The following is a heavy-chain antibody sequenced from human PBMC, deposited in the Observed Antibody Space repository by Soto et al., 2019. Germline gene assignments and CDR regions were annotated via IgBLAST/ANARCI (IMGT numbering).Heavy chain of an antibody. Sequence: QLGGSLRLSCAASGFTFSSYAMSWVRQAPGKGLEWVSAISGSGGSTYYADSVKGRFTISRDNSKNTLYLQMNSLRAEDTAVYYCAKSGWNLYWYFDLWGRGTLVTVSS. D-gene: IGHD1-7*01. CDR3: AKSGWNLYWYFDL. CDR1: GFTFSSYA. J-gene: IGHJ2*01. V-gene: IGHV3-23*01. CDR2: ISGSGGST.